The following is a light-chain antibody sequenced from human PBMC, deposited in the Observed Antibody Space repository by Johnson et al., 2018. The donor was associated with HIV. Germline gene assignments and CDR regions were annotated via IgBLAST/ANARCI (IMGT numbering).Light chain of an antibody. CDR3: GTWDGSLSAGAV. CDR2: EDN. Sequence: QPVLTQPPSVSAAPGQTVNISCSGNVSNIESYFVSWYQQLPGAAPTLLIYEDNKRPSGIPDRFSGSKSGATATLGITGLQTGDEADYYCGTWDGSLSAGAVFGTGTKVTVL. J-gene: IGLJ1*01. V-gene: IGLV1-51*02. CDR1: VSNIESYF.